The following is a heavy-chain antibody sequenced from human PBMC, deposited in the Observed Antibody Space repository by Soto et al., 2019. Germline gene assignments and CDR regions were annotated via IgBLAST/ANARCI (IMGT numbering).Heavy chain of an antibody. J-gene: IGHJ6*02. CDR1: GSSISSSYY. Sequence: SETLSLTCAVSGSSISSSYYWGWIRQPPGKGLEWIGSIYYSGSTYYNPSLKSRVTISVDTSKNQFSLKLSSVTAADTAVYYCACIFSGGYGYGFYYYGMDVWGQGTTVTVSS. CDR2: IYYSGST. D-gene: IGHD5-18*01. CDR3: ACIFSGGYGYGFYYYGMDV. V-gene: IGHV4-39*01.